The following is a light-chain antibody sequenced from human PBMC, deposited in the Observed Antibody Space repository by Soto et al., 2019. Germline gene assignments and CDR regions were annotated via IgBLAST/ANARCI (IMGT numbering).Light chain of an antibody. Sequence: QSVLTQPLSASGTPRQRVTISCSGGISNIGSNPVYWHQHLPGTAPKLLVYRNNQRPSGVPDRFSDSKSGTSAFLAISGLRSEDEADYYCAAWDDRLSAYVFGTGTKVTVL. CDR2: RNN. V-gene: IGLV1-47*01. CDR1: ISNIGSNP. J-gene: IGLJ1*01. CDR3: AAWDDRLSAYV.